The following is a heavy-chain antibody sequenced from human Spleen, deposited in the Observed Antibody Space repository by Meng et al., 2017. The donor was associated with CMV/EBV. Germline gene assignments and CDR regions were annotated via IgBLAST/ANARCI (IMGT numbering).Heavy chain of an antibody. D-gene: IGHD1-7*01. V-gene: IGHV1-18*01. Sequence: KVSCKASGYTFTTDSISWGRQAPGQGLEWVGWISPYNGNAEYAQSLKGRLTMTTDTSTSTAYMELRSLTSDDTAVYFCARSSWNYDSWGQGTLVPSPQ. J-gene: IGHJ5*01. CDR1: GYTFTTDS. CDR3: ARSSWNYDS. CDR2: ISPYNGNA.